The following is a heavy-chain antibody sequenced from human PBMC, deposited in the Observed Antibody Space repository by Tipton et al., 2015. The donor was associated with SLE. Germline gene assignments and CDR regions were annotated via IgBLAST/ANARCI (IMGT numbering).Heavy chain of an antibody. Sequence: SLRLSCAASGFTFSSYSMNWVRQAPGKGLEWVSSISGCGRYIYYAESMKGRFTTSRDNAHNSMYLQMNSLRAEDTAVYYCAREPSQAFDIWGQGTMVTVSS. J-gene: IGHJ3*02. CDR1: GFTFSSYS. CDR3: AREPSQAFDI. CDR2: ISGCGRYI. V-gene: IGHV3-21*03.